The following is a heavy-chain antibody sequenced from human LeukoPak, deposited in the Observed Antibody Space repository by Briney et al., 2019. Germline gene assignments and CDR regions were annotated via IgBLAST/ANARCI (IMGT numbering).Heavy chain of an antibody. J-gene: IGHJ4*02. D-gene: IGHD4-23*01. CDR3: ARSNGVTTVAPFDY. CDR1: GITFSIYS. V-gene: IGHV3-53*01. Sequence: GGSLRLSCVASGITFSIYSMNWVRQAPGKGLEWVSVIYSNGDTYYTDSVKGRFTISRDNSKNTLYLQMNSLRAEDTAVYHCARSNGVTTVAPFDYWGQGTLVTVSS. CDR2: IYSNGDT.